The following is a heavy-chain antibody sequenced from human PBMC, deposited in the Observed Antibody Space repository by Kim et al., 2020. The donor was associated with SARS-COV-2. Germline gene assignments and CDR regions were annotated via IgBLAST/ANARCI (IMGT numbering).Heavy chain of an antibody. D-gene: IGHD3-22*01. Sequence: GGSLRLSCAASGFTFSNSAMSWVRQAPGKGLEWVASISGSSATSSYAESVEGRFTISRDNSKNRLHLQMNSLRAEDTAVYFCAKSKGYYMPPLAKFFDYWGQGTRLPVST. V-gene: IGHV3-23*01. CDR2: ISGSSATS. J-gene: IGHJ4*02. CDR1: GFTFSNSA. CDR3: AKSKGYYMPPLAKFFDY.